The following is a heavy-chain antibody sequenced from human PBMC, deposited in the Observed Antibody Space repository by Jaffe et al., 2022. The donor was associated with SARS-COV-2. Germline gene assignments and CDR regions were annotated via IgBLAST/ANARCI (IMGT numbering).Heavy chain of an antibody. CDR1: GFTFSSYW. CDR2: INSDGSST. J-gene: IGHJ3*02. CDR3: AREANLEAAPTQWSLYDAFDI. V-gene: IGHV3-74*01. D-gene: IGHD3-3*01. Sequence: EVQLVESGGGLVQPGGSLRLSCAASGFTFSSYWMHWVRQAPGKGLVWVSRINSDGSSTSYADSVKGRFTISRDNAKNTLYLQMNSLRAEDTAVYYCAREANLEAAPTQWSLYDAFDIWGQGTMVTVSS.